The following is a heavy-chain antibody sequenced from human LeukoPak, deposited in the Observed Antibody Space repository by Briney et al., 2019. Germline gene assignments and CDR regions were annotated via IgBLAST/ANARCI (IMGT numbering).Heavy chain of an antibody. CDR2: FYYSGST. CDR3: ARVYYYGYSGYGKDYFDY. Sequence: SETLSLTCTVSGGSISSRNYYWDRIRQPPGKGLVWIGRFYYSGSTYYNPSLKSRVTISVDTSKNQFSLKLSSVTAADTAVYYCARVYYYGYSGYGKDYFDYWGQGTLVTVSS. J-gene: IGHJ4*02. CDR1: GGSISSRNYY. V-gene: IGHV4-39*07. D-gene: IGHD3-22*01.